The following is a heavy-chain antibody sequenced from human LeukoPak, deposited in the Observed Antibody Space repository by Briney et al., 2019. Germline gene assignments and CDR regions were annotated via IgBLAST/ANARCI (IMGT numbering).Heavy chain of an antibody. Sequence: AGGSLRLSCAASGFTFDDYAMHWVRQAPGKGLEWVSGISWNSGSIGYADSVKGRFTISRDNAKNSLYLQMNSLRAEDTALYYCAKAESSSWLYYFDYWGQGTLVTVSS. V-gene: IGHV3-9*01. CDR3: AKAESSSWLYYFDY. J-gene: IGHJ4*02. CDR1: GFTFDDYA. CDR2: ISWNSGSI. D-gene: IGHD6-13*01.